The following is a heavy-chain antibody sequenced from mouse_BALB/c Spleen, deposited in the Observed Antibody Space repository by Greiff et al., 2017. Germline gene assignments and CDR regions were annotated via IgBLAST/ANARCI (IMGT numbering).Heavy chain of an antibody. D-gene: IGHD2-1*01. Sequence: EVMLVESGGGLVKPGGSLKLSCAASGFAFSSYDMSWVRQTPEKRLEWVAYISSGGGSTYYPDTVKGRFTISRDNAKNTLYLQMSSLKSEDTAMYYCARRGYGNYYFDYGGQGTTLTVSS. V-gene: IGHV5-12-1*01. CDR2: ISSGGGST. CDR3: ARRGYGNYYFDY. J-gene: IGHJ2*01. CDR1: GFAFSSYD.